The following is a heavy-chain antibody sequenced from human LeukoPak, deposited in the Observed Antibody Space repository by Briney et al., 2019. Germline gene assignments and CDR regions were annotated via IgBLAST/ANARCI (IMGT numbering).Heavy chain of an antibody. CDR2: ISSSGFSM. Sequence: GGSLRLSCAVSGFTFSDYYMSWIRQAPGKGLEWVSYISSSGFSMYYADSVKGRFTISRDNAKNSLYLQMNSLRAEDTAVYYCAREPITTTSQEFDYWGQGTLVTVSS. D-gene: IGHD1-26*01. CDR3: AREPITTTSQEFDY. V-gene: IGHV3-11*04. J-gene: IGHJ4*02. CDR1: GFTFSDYY.